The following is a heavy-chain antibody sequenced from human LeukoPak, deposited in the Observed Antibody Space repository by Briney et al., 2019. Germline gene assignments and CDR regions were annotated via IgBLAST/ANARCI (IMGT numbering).Heavy chain of an antibody. D-gene: IGHD3-3*01. Sequence: GGSRRLSCTASGFTFSNSWMTWVRRVPGRGLEWVANIKEDGTDKQYVDSVRGRFTISRDNGKNLVFLQMDGLRAEDTGVYHCVRESDVWSGPGIGRPLDVWGKGTTVTVSS. J-gene: IGHJ6*04. CDR3: VRESDVWSGPGIGRPLDV. V-gene: IGHV3-7*01. CDR1: GFTFSNSW. CDR2: IKEDGTDK.